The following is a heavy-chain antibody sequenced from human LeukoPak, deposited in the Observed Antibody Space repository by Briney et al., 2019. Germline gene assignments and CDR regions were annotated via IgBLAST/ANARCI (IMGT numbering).Heavy chain of an antibody. CDR2: IKSKTDGGTT. D-gene: IGHD1-26*01. V-gene: IGHV3-15*01. CDR3: ASEDQGGFDY. Sequence: TGGSLRLSCAVSGFTFSDPWMSWVPQTPGKGLEWVGRIKSKTDGGTTDYAAPVRGRFTISRDDSKNTVYLQMNSLKTEDTAVYYCASEDQGGFDYWGQGTLVTVSS. J-gene: IGHJ4*02. CDR1: GFTFSDPW.